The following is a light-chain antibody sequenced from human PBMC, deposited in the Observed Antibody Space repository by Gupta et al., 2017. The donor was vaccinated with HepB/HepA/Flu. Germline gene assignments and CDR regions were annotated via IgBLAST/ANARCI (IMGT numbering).Light chain of an antibody. CDR3: QQYNDWFPLT. CDR1: QNVNTN. V-gene: IGKV3-15*01. J-gene: IGKJ4*01. Sequence: EIVLPRPHPTLSVPPGETATLSCRASQNVNTNLAWYQQKPGQTPRLLSYGASTRATGIPARFSGSGSGTEFTLTISSLQSEDFAVYYCQQYNDWFPLTFGGGTKVEIK. CDR2: GAS.